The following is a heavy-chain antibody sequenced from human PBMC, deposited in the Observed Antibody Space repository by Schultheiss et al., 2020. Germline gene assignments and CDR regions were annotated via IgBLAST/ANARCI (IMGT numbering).Heavy chain of an antibody. V-gene: IGHV1-3*01. Sequence: ASVKVSCKASGYTFTSYAMHWVRQAPGQRLEWMGWINAGNGNTKYSQKFQGRVTFTRDTSASTAYMELSSLRSEDTAVYYCARDDGRTIVVVPAAIPYYYYYGMDVWGQGTTVTVSS. CDR1: GYTFTSYA. CDR2: INAGNGNT. D-gene: IGHD2-2*02. J-gene: IGHJ6*02. CDR3: ARDDGRTIVVVPAAIPYYYYYGMDV.